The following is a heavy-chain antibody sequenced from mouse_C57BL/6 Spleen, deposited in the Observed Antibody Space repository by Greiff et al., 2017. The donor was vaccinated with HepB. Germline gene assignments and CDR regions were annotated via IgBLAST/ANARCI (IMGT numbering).Heavy chain of an antibody. V-gene: IGHV1-55*01. D-gene: IGHD1-1*01. CDR1: GYTFTSYW. J-gene: IGHJ4*01. CDR2: IYPGSGST. CDR3: ARGLGSSYAMDY. Sequence: QVQLKQPGAELVKPGASVKMSCKASGYTFTSYWITWVKQRPGQGLEWIGDIYPGSGSTNYNEKFKSKATLTVDTSSSTAYMQLSSLTSEDSAVYYCARGLGSSYAMDYWGQGTSVTVSS.